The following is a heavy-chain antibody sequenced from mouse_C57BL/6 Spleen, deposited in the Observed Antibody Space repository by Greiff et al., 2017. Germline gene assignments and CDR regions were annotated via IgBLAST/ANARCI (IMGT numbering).Heavy chain of an antibody. Sequence: QLQQPGAELVMPGASVKLSCKASGYTFTSYWMHWVKQRPGQGLEWIGEIDPSDSYTNYNQKFKGKSTLTVDKSSSTAYMQLSSLTSEDSAVYYCARKDYSNYFFAYWGQGTLVTVSA. D-gene: IGHD2-5*01. CDR3: ARKDYSNYFFAY. J-gene: IGHJ3*01. CDR1: GYTFTSYW. V-gene: IGHV1-69*01. CDR2: IDPSDSYT.